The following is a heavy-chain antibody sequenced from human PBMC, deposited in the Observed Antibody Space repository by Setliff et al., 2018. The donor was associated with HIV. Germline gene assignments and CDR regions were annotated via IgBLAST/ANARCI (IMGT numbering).Heavy chain of an antibody. CDR2: ISSSGTT. D-gene: IGHD2-21*01. J-gene: IGHJ4*02. CDR1: DDSFSNYD. CDR3: ARLGRAIDDGGSSLRLDF. V-gene: IGHV4-4*09. Sequence: ASETLSLTCVVSDDSFSNYDWTWIRQSPGKALEWIGYISSSGTTNYNPSLRSRVTISMETSNTRFSLWLRSATAADTATYFCARLGRAIDDGGSSLRLDFWGQGTLVTVS.